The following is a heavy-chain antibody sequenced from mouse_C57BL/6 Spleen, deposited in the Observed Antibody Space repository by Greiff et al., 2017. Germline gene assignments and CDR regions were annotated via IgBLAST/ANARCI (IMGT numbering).Heavy chain of an antibody. CDR2: IYPGSGNT. J-gene: IGHJ4*01. CDR3: AGGLLRDYAMDY. CDR1: GYTFTDYY. V-gene: IGHV1-76*01. Sequence: VQLQQSGAELVRPGASVKLSCKASGYTFTDYYINWVKQRPGQGLEWIARIYPGSGNTYYNEKFKGKATLTAEKSSSTAYMQLSSLTSEDSAVYFCAGGLLRDYAMDYWGQGTSVTVSS. D-gene: IGHD2-3*01.